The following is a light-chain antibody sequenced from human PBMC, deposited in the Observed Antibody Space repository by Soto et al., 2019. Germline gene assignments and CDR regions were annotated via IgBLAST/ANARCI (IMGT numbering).Light chain of an antibody. V-gene: IGKV3-15*01. CDR3: QQYNKWPWT. Sequence: EIVMTQSPVTLSVSPGERATLSCRASQSVGSNLAWYQQKPGQAPRLLISGASTGATGVPATVSGSGSGTEFTLTINSLQSEDFAIYYCQQYNKWPWTFGQGTKVDIK. J-gene: IGKJ1*01. CDR2: GAS. CDR1: QSVGSN.